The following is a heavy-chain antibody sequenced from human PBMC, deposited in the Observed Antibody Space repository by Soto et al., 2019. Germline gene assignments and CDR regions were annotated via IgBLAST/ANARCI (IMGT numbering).Heavy chain of an antibody. CDR3: ARASYYYESSGYYPDY. J-gene: IGHJ4*02. V-gene: IGHV1-3*01. D-gene: IGHD3-22*01. Sequence: ASVKVSCKASGYTFTSYAIHWVRQAPGQRLEWMRWINAGNGNAKYSQKFQGRVTITRDTSASTAYVELSSLSSDDTAVYYCARASYYYESSGYYPDYWGQGTLVTVSS. CDR2: INAGNGNA. CDR1: GYTFTSYA.